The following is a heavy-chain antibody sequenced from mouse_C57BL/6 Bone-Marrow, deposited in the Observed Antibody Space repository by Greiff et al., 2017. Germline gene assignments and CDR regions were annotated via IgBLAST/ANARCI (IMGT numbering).Heavy chain of an antibody. CDR2: ISSGSSTI. D-gene: IGHD2-5*01. J-gene: IGHJ4*01. CDR3: ARGYYSNYGGYAMGN. V-gene: IGHV5-17*01. Sequence: EVKLVESGGGLVKPGGSLTLSCAASGFTFSDYGMHWVRQAPEKGLAWVAYISSGSSTIYYADTVKGRFTISRDNAKNTLFLQMTSLRSEDTAMYYCARGYYSNYGGYAMGNWGQGTSVTVSS. CDR1: GFTFSDYG.